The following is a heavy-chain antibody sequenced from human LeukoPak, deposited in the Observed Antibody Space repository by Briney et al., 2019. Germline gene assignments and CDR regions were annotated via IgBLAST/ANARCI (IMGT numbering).Heavy chain of an antibody. J-gene: IGHJ5*02. CDR2: IKQDGSEK. CDR3: ARDLGQYYDTSDNWFDP. Sequence: GGSLRLSCEASEFTFTTYWMSWVRQAPGKGLEWVANIKQDGSEKYYVDSVKGRFTISRDNAKNSVYLQMNSLRAEDTAVYYCARDLGQYYDTSDNWFDPWGQGTLVTVSS. CDR1: EFTFTTYW. D-gene: IGHD3-22*01. V-gene: IGHV3-7*01.